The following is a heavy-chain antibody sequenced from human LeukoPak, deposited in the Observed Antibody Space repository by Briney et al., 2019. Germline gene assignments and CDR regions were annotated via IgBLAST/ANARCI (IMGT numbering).Heavy chain of an antibody. D-gene: IGHD3-3*01. V-gene: IGHV4-61*02. Sequence: SETLSLTCTVSGGSISSGGYYWSWIRQPAGKGLEWIGRIYTSGSTNYNPSLKSRVTMSVDTSKNQFSLKLSSVTAADTAVYYCARGLDSITIFGVVNYYMDVWGKGTTVTVSS. CDR2: IYTSGST. CDR3: ARGLDSITIFGVVNYYMDV. J-gene: IGHJ6*03. CDR1: GGSISSGGYY.